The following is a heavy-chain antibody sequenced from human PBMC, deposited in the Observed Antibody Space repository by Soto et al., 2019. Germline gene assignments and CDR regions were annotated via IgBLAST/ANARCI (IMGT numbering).Heavy chain of an antibody. V-gene: IGHV3-30*03. CDR1: GFTVSSYG. D-gene: IGHD2-8*02. CDR2: ISRDGRTT. CDR3: TGEVASGY. Sequence: QVQLEESGGGVVQPGRSLRLSCAVSGFTVSSYGMHWVRQAAGKGLEWVAVISRDGRTTFYADSVKGRFTISKDNSRNTLSLEMNSLREDDMAVYYCTGEVASGYWGQGTLVTVSS. J-gene: IGHJ4*02.